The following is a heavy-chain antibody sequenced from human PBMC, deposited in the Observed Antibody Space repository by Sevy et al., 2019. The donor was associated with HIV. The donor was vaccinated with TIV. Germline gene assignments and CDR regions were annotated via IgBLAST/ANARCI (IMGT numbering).Heavy chain of an antibody. CDR3: AKDLTGRYTSSSGDFDY. V-gene: IGHV3-30*02. Sequence: GGSLRLSCAASGFTFSNYGMHWVRQAPGKGLEWVALIRFDASTKYYKDSVKGRFTVSRDNAKNILYLQMNSLRPEDTAVYYCAKDLTGRYTSSSGDFDYWGQGTLITFS. CDR2: IRFDASTK. D-gene: IGHD6-6*01. J-gene: IGHJ4*02. CDR1: GFTFSNYG.